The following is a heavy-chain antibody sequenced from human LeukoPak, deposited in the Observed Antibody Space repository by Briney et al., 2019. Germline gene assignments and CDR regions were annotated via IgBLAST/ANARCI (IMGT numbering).Heavy chain of an antibody. Sequence: GGSLRLSCAASGFTFCSYEMNWVRQAPGKGLEWVSYISSSGSTIYYADSVKGRFTISRDNAKNSLYLQMNSLRAEDTAVYYCARDIPAVAFDIWGQGTMVTVSS. CDR1: GFTFCSYE. J-gene: IGHJ3*02. CDR3: ARDIPAVAFDI. V-gene: IGHV3-48*03. CDR2: ISSSGSTI.